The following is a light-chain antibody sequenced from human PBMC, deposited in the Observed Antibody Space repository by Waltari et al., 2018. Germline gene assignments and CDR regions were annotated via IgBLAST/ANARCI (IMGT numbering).Light chain of an antibody. J-gene: IGLJ3*02. Sequence: QSALTQPASVSGSPGQSITISCTGSSFDVANYNVVSWYQHHPGKAPKLMIYEHAKRPSGVSNRFSGSKSGNTASLTISGLQAEDEADYYCCSYAGSWVFGGGTKLTVL. CDR3: CSYAGSWV. CDR1: SFDVANYNV. V-gene: IGLV2-23*01. CDR2: EHA.